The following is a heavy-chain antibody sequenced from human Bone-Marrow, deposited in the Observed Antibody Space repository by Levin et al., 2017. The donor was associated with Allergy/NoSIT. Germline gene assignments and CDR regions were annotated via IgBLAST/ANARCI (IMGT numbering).Heavy chain of an antibody. CDR3: AREASRVISGVVTHQWYFDH. J-gene: IGHJ4*02. D-gene: IGHD3-3*01. Sequence: GGSLRLSCAASGFTLRNYAMSWVRQAPGKGLEWVSAISGSGGRTYYSDSVKGRFTISRDTSKNALYLQMNSLRAEDTAIYFCAREASRVISGVVTHQWYFDHWGQGNLVTVSS. V-gene: IGHV3-23*01. CDR1: GFTLRNYA. CDR2: ISGSGGRT.